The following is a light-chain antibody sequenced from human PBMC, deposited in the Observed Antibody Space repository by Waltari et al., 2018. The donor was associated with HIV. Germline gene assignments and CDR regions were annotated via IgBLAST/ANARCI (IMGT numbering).Light chain of an antibody. CDR1: DSDLGYNYF. Sequence: SVVTQSASVSGFPGQSITISCTGTDSDLGYNYFVSWYQQHPDKVPKVILFEVDRRSSGIPDRFSGSKSGDTASLTISDLRPEDEADYYCASFTKDFTVVFGGGTKVTVL. CDR3: ASFTKDFTVV. CDR2: EVD. J-gene: IGLJ2*01. V-gene: IGLV2-14*03.